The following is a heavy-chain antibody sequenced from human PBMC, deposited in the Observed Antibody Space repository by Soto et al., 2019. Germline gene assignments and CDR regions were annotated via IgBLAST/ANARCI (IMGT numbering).Heavy chain of an antibody. Sequence: QVQLVQSGAEVKKPGSSVKVSCKASGGTFSSYAISWVRQAPGQGLEWMGGIIPIFGTANYAQKFQGRVTITADESTSTAYMELSSPRSEDTAVYYCARITAYYYDSSPFDYWGQGTLVTVSS. V-gene: IGHV1-69*01. D-gene: IGHD3-22*01. J-gene: IGHJ4*02. CDR1: GGTFSSYA. CDR3: ARITAYYYDSSPFDY. CDR2: IIPIFGTA.